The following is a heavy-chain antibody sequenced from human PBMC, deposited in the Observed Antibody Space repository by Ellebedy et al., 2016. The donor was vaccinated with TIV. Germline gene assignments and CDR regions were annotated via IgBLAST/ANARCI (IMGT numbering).Heavy chain of an antibody. J-gene: IGHJ4*02. CDR3: ARELGGSGGSDFDY. CDR1: EFTFSTYH. Sequence: GESLKISCAASEFTFSTYHMHWVRQAPGKGLEWVAVIWYDGTAKFYAESVQGRFTISRDNSQNTLYLEMNSLSADDTALYYCARELGGSGGSDFDYWGQGTLVTVSS. V-gene: IGHV3-33*01. D-gene: IGHD2-15*01. CDR2: IWYDGTAK.